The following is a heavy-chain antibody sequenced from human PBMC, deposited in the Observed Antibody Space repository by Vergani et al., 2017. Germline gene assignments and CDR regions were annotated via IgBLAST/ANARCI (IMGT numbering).Heavy chain of an antibody. J-gene: IGHJ4*02. V-gene: IGHV3-64*04. D-gene: IGHD1-7*01. CDR1: GFTFSSYA. CDR3: AKTSKLELLCY. CDR2: ISSNGGST. Sequence: VQLVESGGGLVQPGGSLRLSCSASGFTFSSYAMHWVRQSPGKGLEYVSAISSNGGSTYYADSVKGRFTISRDNSKNTLYLQMNSLRAEDTSVYYCAKTSKLELLCYWGQGTLVTVSS.